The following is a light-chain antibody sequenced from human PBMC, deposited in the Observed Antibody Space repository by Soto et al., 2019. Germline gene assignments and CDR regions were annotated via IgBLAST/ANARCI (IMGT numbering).Light chain of an antibody. CDR2: RVT. Sequence: QSALTQPASVSVSPGQSITISCTGTSSDIGSYNNVVWYQKHPGKAPRVMIFRVTKQPSGISNRFFGSKYGSTACLTISGLQAEDELDYFCFSYGGSSIWVFGGGTKLTVL. J-gene: IGLJ3*02. CDR3: FSYGGSSIWV. CDR1: SSDIGSYNN. V-gene: IGLV2-23*02.